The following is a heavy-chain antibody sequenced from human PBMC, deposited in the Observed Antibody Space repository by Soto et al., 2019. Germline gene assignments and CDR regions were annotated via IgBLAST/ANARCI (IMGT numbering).Heavy chain of an antibody. D-gene: IGHD6-19*01. V-gene: IGHV4-30-2*03. J-gene: IGHJ4*02. CDR2: IFYSGST. Sequence: SETLSLTCAVSDGSIGSVGYSWSWIRQPPGKGLEWIGNIFYSGSTHYNPSLKSRVTISLDTSNHHFSLRVSSVTAADTAVYYCARHLYSGDSSGSFGYWGPGALVTGSS. CDR1: DGSIGSVGYS. CDR3: ARHLYSGDSSGSFGY.